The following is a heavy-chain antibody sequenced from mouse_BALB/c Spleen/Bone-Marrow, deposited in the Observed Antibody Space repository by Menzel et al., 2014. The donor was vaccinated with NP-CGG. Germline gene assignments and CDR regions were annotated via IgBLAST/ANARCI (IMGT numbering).Heavy chain of an antibody. V-gene: IGHV5-6-3*01. CDR1: RFTFSSYG. D-gene: IGHD1-1*01. Sequence: EVMLVESGGGLVQPGGSLKLSCAASRFTFSSYGMSWVRQTPDKRLELVATINSNGGSTYYPDNVKGRFTISRDNAKNTLYLQMSSLKSEDTAMYYCARDRYYGYAMDYWGQGTSVTVSS. CDR2: INSNGGST. J-gene: IGHJ4*01. CDR3: ARDRYYGYAMDY.